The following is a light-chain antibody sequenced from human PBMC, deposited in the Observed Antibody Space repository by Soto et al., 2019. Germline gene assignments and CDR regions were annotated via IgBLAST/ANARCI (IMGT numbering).Light chain of an antibody. V-gene: IGKV3-20*01. Sequence: EIVLTQSPGTLSLSPGERATLSCRASQSVRNNYLVWYQQRPGQPPRFLMYDVSTRAAGIPDRFSGSGSGTDFTLTISRLEPEDFAVYYCQQSGSTPLTFGGGTKVEIE. CDR1: QSVRNNY. J-gene: IGKJ4*01. CDR3: QQSGSTPLT. CDR2: DVS.